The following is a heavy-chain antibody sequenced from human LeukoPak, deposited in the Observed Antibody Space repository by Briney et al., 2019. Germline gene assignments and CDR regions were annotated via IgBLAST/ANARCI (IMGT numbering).Heavy chain of an antibody. J-gene: IGHJ6*03. CDR2: INPSGGST. CDR3: ARGPYYDFWSGFRLDGYYYYMDV. V-gene: IGHV1-46*01. Sequence: ASVKVSCMASGYAFTSYYMHWVRQAPGQGLEWMGIINPSGGSTSYAQKFQGRVTMTRDMSTSTVYMELSSLRSEDTAVYYCARGPYYDFWSGFRLDGYYYYMDVWGKGTTVTVSS. CDR1: GYAFTSYY. D-gene: IGHD3-3*01.